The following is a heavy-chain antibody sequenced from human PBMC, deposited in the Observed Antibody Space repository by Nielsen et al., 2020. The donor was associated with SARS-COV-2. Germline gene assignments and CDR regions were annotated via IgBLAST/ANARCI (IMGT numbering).Heavy chain of an antibody. Sequence: GGSLRLSCAVSGFTFSSYAMHWVRQAPGKGLEWMAVISNDGKNEYYADSVKGRFTISRDISKNTLYLQMNSLRAEDTAVYYCAKDVRSGGYFDYWGQGTLVTVSS. V-gene: IGHV3-30*04. CDR2: ISNDGKNE. CDR3: AKDVRSGGYFDY. D-gene: IGHD1-1*01. J-gene: IGHJ4*02. CDR1: GFTFSSYA.